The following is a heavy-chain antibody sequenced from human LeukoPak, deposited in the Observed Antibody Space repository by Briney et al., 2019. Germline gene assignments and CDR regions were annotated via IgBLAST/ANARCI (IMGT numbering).Heavy chain of an antibody. D-gene: IGHD3-10*01. CDR2: ISGSGDGT. CDR3: ARLTGGHVDY. J-gene: IGHJ4*02. V-gene: IGHV3-23*01. CDR1: GFTFGDFA. Sequence: PGGSLRLSCAASGFTFGDFAVSWVRLPPGKGLQWVSTISGSGDGTYYADSVKGRFTISRDNSKNTLYLQMNSLRAEDTAVYYCARLTGGHVDYWGQGTLVTVSS.